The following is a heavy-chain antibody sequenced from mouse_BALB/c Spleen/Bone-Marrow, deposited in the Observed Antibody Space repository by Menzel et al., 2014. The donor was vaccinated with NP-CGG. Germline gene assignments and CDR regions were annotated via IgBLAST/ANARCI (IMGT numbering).Heavy chain of an antibody. CDR2: IDPANGNT. CDR3: ARYGNYCYAMDY. V-gene: IGHV14-3*02. J-gene: IGHJ4*01. D-gene: IGHD2-1*01. Sequence: VQLKQFGAELVKPGASVKLSCTASGFNIKDTYMHWVKQRPEQGLEWIGRIDPANGNTKYDPKFQGKATITADTSSNTAYLQLSSLTSEDTAVYYCARYGNYCYAMDYWGQGTSVTVSS. CDR1: GFNIKDTY.